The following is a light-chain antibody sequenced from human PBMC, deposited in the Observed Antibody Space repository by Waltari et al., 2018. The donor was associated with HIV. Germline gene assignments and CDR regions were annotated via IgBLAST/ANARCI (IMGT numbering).Light chain of an antibody. V-gene: IGLV1-44*01. J-gene: IGLJ3*02. CDR3: AAWHDRLSVV. CDR2: NND. Sequence: QSVLTQPPSASGTPGLRVPIPCSGRCSRTELKTVNWYQHLPGTAPKPLIYNNDQRPSGVPDRVSGSKSGTSASLAISGLQSEDEADYFCAAWHDRLSVVFGGGTKLTVL. CDR1: CSRTELKT.